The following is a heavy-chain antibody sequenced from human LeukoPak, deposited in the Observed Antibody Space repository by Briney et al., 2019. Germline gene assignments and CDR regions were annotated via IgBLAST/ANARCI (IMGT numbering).Heavy chain of an antibody. CDR1: GYTFTSYY. V-gene: IGHV1-46*01. D-gene: IGHD3-10*01. J-gene: IGHJ4*02. CDR3: ARGQRGSGSYYQTLTDY. CDR2: INPSGGST. Sequence: ASVKVSCKASGYTFTSYYMHWVRQAPGQGLEWMGIINPSGGSTSYAQKFQGRVTMTRDTSTSTVYMALSSLRSEETAVYYCARGQRGSGSYYQTLTDYWGQGTLVTVSS.